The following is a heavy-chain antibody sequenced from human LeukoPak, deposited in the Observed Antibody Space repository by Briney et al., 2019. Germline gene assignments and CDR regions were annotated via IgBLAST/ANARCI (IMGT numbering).Heavy chain of an antibody. V-gene: IGHV3-74*01. Sequence: GGSLRLSCAASGFNFSSYWMHWVRQAPGKGLVWISRINYDGTTTSYADSVKGRFTISRDDSKSTLYLQINSLRAEDTAVYYCAKDLSYGSNWFDPWGQGTLVTVSS. CDR1: GFNFSSYW. CDR2: INYDGTTT. CDR3: AKDLSYGSNWFDP. J-gene: IGHJ5*02. D-gene: IGHD5-18*01.